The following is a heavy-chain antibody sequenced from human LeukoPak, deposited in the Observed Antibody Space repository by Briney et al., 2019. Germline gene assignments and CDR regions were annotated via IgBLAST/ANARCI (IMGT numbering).Heavy chain of an antibody. D-gene: IGHD4-17*01. Sequence: GGSLRLSCAASGFTFSSYGMHWVRQAPGKGLEWVAVIWYDGSNKYYADSVKGRFTISRDNSKNTLYLQMNSMRAEDTAVYYCARDHPMTTVTIAGPIDYWGQGTLVTVSS. CDR2: IWYDGSNK. CDR1: GFTFSSYG. V-gene: IGHV3-33*01. J-gene: IGHJ4*02. CDR3: ARDHPMTTVTIAGPIDY.